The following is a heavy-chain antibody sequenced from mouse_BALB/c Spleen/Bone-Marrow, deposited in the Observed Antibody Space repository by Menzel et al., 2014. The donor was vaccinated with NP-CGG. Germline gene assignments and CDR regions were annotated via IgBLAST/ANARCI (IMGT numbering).Heavy chain of an antibody. CDR3: AGWGRWKNWYFDV. CDR2: ISSGSSTV. J-gene: IGHJ1*01. Sequence: EVQRVESGGGLVQPGGSRKLSCAASGFTFSSFGMHWVRHAPEKGLEWVAYISSGSSTVYYADTVKGRCTISRDNPKNTLFLQMTSLRSEDTAMYYCAGWGRWKNWYFDVWGAGTTVTVSS. CDR1: GFTFSSFG. V-gene: IGHV5-17*02. D-gene: IGHD1-1*02.